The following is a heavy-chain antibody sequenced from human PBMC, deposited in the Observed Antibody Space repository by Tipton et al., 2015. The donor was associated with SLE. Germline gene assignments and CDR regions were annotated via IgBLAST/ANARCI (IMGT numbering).Heavy chain of an antibody. CDR3: AKDRGPDGFDY. V-gene: IGHV3-23*01. Sequence: SLRLSCAASGFHFSSYWMSWVRQAPGKGLEWVSAISGSGGSTYYADSVKGRFTISRDNSKNMLYLHMSSLRAEDTAVYYCAKDRGPDGFDYWGQGTLVTVS. CDR1: GFHFSSYW. J-gene: IGHJ4*02. D-gene: IGHD3-10*01. CDR2: ISGSGGST.